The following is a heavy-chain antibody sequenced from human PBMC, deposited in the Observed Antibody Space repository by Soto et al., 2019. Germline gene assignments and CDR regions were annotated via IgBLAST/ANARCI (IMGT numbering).Heavy chain of an antibody. CDR3: ARVQDGDYDY. Sequence: QVQLQESGPGLVKPSETLSLTCTVSGGSVSSGSYYWSWIRQPPGKGLEWIGYIYYSGSTNYNPSLKSRVTISVDTSKNRFSLKLSSVTAADTAVYYCARVQDGDYDYWGQGTLVTVSS. D-gene: IGHD4-17*01. CDR1: GGSVSSGSYY. J-gene: IGHJ4*02. V-gene: IGHV4-61*01. CDR2: IYYSGST.